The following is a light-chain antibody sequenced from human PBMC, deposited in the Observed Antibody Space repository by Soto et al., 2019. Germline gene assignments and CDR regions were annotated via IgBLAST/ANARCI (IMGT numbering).Light chain of an antibody. CDR3: QQYNDYPWT. V-gene: IGKV1D-16*01. Sequence: DIPMTPPPSSLSASVGDRVSITCRASQDIGDWLAWYQQKPGRAPKLLIFGASTLQSGVPSRFSGSGSGTDFTLTINTLQPDDFATYYCQQYNDYPWTFGQGTKVDIK. CDR1: QDIGDW. J-gene: IGKJ1*01. CDR2: GAS.